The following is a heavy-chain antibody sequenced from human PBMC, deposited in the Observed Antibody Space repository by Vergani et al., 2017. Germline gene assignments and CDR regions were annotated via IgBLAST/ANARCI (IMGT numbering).Heavy chain of an antibody. CDR1: GFTFSSYG. J-gene: IGHJ2*01. Sequence: QVQLVESGGGVVQPGRSLRLSCAASGFTFSSYGMHWVRQAPGKGLEWVAVISYDGSNKYYADSVKGRFTISRDNSKNTLYLQMNSLRAEDTAVYYCAKEPPGAGYFDLWGRGTLVTVSS. D-gene: IGHD4/OR15-4a*01. CDR3: AKEPPGAGYFDL. V-gene: IGHV3-30*18. CDR2: ISYDGSNK.